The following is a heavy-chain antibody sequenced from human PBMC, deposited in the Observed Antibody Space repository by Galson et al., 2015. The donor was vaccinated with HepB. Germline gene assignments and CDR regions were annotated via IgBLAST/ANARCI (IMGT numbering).Heavy chain of an antibody. CDR1: GFTFSSYA. Sequence: SLRLSCAASGFTFSSYAMSWVRQAPGKGLEWVSAISGSGGSTYYADSVKGRFTISRDNSKNTLYLQMNSLRAEDTAVYYCAKMDQLLMYYFDYWGQGTLVTVSS. V-gene: IGHV3-23*01. CDR2: ISGSGGST. D-gene: IGHD2-2*01. J-gene: IGHJ4*02. CDR3: AKMDQLLMYYFDY.